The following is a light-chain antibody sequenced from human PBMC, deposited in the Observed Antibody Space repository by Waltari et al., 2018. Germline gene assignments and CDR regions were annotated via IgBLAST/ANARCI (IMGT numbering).Light chain of an antibody. CDR3: QQYGSSPYT. J-gene: IGKJ2*01. Sequence: EIVLTQSPGTLSLSPGERATLPCRASQSVSSSYLAWYQQKLGQAPRLLIYGASSRATGIPDRFSGSGSGTDFTLTISRLEPEDFAVYYCQQYGSSPYTFGQGTKLEIK. CDR1: QSVSSSY. CDR2: GAS. V-gene: IGKV3-20*01.